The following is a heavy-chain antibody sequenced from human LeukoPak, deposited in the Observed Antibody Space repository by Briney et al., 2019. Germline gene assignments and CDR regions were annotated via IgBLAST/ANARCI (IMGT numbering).Heavy chain of an antibody. Sequence: SVKVSCKASGGTFSSQAISWVRQAPGQGLEWMGRIIPIFGIANYAQKFQGRVTITADKSTSTAYMELSSLRSEDTAVYYCARGTTSEIFGVVLSYYYYGMDVWGQGTTVTVSS. CDR2: IIPIFGIA. V-gene: IGHV1-69*04. D-gene: IGHD3-3*01. J-gene: IGHJ6*02. CDR1: GGTFSSQA. CDR3: ARGTTSEIFGVVLSYYYYGMDV.